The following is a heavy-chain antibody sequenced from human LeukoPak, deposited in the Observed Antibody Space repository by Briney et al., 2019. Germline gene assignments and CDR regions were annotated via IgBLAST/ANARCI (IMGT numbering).Heavy chain of an antibody. CDR3: ARAPSAANVLWFDP. Sequence: GGSLRLSCAVSGFNLRNYGMSWVRQAPGKGLEWVSSISSSSSYIYYADSVKGRFTISRDNAKNSLYLQMNSLRAEDTAVYYCARAPSAANVLWFDPWGQGTLVTVSS. J-gene: IGHJ5*02. CDR1: GFNLRNYG. V-gene: IGHV3-21*01. D-gene: IGHD2-2*01. CDR2: ISSSSSYI.